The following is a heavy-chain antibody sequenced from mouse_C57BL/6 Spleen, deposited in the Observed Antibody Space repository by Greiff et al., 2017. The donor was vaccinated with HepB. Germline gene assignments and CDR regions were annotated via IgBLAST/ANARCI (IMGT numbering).Heavy chain of an antibody. CDR3: AREPVFYYGSSPYFDY. D-gene: IGHD1-1*01. Sequence: EVQLQQSVAELVRPGASVKLSCTASGFNIKNTYLHWVKQRPEQGLEWIGRIDPANGNTKYAPKFQGKATITADTSSNTAYLQLSSLTSEDTAIYYCAREPVFYYGSSPYFDYWGQGTTLTVSS. J-gene: IGHJ2*01. V-gene: IGHV14-3*01. CDR2: IDPANGNT. CDR1: GFNIKNTY.